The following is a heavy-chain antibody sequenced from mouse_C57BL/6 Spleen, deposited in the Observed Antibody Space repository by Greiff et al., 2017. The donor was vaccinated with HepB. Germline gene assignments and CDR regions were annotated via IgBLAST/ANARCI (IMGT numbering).Heavy chain of an antibody. V-gene: IGHV1-50*01. CDR3: ARSGGGAQAAWFAY. J-gene: IGHJ3*01. Sequence: QVQLQQPGAELVKPGASVKLSCKASGYTFTSYWMQWVKQRPGQGLEWIGEIDPSDSYTNYNQKFKGKATLTVDTSSSTAYMQLSSLTSEDSAVYYCARSGGGAQAAWFAYWGQGTLVTVSA. CDR2: IDPSDSYT. D-gene: IGHD3-2*02. CDR1: GYTFTSYW.